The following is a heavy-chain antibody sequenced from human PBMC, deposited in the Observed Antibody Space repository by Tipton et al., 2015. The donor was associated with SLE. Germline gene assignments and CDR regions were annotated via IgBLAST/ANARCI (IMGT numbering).Heavy chain of an antibody. Sequence: GSLRLSCAASGFTFSSYGMHWVRQALGKGLEWVTFIQYDGTNKYYADSVKGRFTISRDNSKNTLYLQMNSLRAEDTAVYYCASLQRGYCSSTSCPDYWGRGTLVTVSS. J-gene: IGHJ4*02. D-gene: IGHD2-2*01. CDR3: ASLQRGYCSSTSCPDY. CDR2: IQYDGTNK. CDR1: GFTFSSYG. V-gene: IGHV3-30*02.